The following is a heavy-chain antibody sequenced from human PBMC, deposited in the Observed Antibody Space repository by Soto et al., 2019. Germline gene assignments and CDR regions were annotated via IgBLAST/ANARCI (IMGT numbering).Heavy chain of an antibody. Sequence: GGSLRLSCAASGFSFRDYDMHWVRQRKGKGLEWVSALGAARDPYYVGSVKGRFSVSRDNAQNSLFLQMSNLRVDDTAVYFCARAYLGRLPRRADYYYAMGVWGRGTTVTVSS. D-gene: IGHD1-26*01. CDR2: LGAARDP. CDR3: ARAYLGRLPRRADYYYAMGV. V-gene: IGHV3-13*05. CDR1: GFSFRDYD. J-gene: IGHJ6*02.